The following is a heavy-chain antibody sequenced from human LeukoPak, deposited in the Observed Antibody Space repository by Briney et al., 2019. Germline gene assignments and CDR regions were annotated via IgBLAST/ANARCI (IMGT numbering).Heavy chain of an antibody. V-gene: IGHV3-23*01. D-gene: IGHD3-22*01. J-gene: IGHJ3*02. Sequence: GGSLRLSCAASGFTFSNYAMNWVRQAPGKGLEWVSGISGSGGSTYYADSVKGRFTISRDNSKKTLYLQMNSLRAEDTAVYYCGKRPVVNFDILGQGTMVTVSS. CDR3: GKRPVVNFDI. CDR1: GFTFSNYA. CDR2: ISGSGGST.